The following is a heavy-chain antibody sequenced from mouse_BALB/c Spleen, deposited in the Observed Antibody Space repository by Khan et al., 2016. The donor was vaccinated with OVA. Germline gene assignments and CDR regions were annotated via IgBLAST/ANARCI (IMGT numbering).Heavy chain of an antibody. Sequence: QLEESGPGLVKPSQSLSLTCTVTGYSITSGYGWNWIRQFPGNKLEWMGYISYSGSTNYNPSLKSRISIPRDTSKNQFFLQLNSVTTEDTATYYCARTARIKYWGQGTTLTVSS. CDR2: ISYSGST. J-gene: IGHJ2*01. V-gene: IGHV3-2*02. D-gene: IGHD1-2*01. CDR1: GYSITSGYG. CDR3: ARTARIKY.